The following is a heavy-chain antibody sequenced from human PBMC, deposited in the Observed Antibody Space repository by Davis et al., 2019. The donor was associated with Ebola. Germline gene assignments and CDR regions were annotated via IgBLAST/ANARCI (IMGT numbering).Heavy chain of an antibody. CDR3: ASSSVVDYYYDSSGYGYYFDY. J-gene: IGHJ4*02. V-gene: IGHV3-30*03. CDR1: GFTFRSYA. D-gene: IGHD3-22*01. Sequence: PGGSLRLSCAASGFTFRSYAMNGVRQTPGKGLEWVAVISYDGSNKYYADSVKGRFTISRDNAKNSLCLQMNSLRAEDTAVYYCASSSVVDYYYDSSGYGYYFDYWGQGTLVTVSS. CDR2: ISYDGSNK.